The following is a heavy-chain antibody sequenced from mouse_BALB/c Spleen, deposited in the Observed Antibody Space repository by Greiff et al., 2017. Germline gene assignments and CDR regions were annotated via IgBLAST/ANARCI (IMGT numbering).Heavy chain of an antibody. V-gene: IGHV5-6-5*01. J-gene: IGHJ2*01. CDR1: GFTFSSYA. D-gene: IGHD1-1*01. CDR2: ISSGGST. CDR3: ARATTVGDY. Sequence: VHLVESGGGLVKPGGSLKLSCAASGFTFSSYAMSWVRQTPEKRLEWVASISSGGSTYYPDSVKGRFTISRDNARNILYLQMSSLRSEDTAMYYCARATTVGDYWGQGTTLTVSS.